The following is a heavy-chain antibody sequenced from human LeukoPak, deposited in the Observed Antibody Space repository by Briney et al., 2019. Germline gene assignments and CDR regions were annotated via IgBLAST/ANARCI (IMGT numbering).Heavy chain of an antibody. Sequence: PSETLSLTCAVYGGSFSGYYWSWIRQPPGKGLEWIGEINHSGSTNYNPSLKSRVTISVDTSKNQFSLKLSSVTAADTAVYYCARGYSSGYYYGFDYWGQGNLVTVSS. CDR2: INHSGST. J-gene: IGHJ4*02. D-gene: IGHD3-22*01. V-gene: IGHV4-34*01. CDR3: ARGYSSGYYYGFDY. CDR1: GGSFSGYY.